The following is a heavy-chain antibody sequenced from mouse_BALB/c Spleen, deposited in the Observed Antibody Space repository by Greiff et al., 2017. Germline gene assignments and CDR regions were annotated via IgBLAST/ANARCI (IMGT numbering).Heavy chain of an antibody. V-gene: IGHV5-6-2*01. Sequence: EVKVVESGGGLVKLGGSLKLSCAASGFTFSSYYMSWVRQTPEKRLELVAAINSNGGSTYYPDTVKGRFTISRDNAKNTLYLQMSSLKSEDTALYYCARHGNYGGFDYWGQGTTLTVSS. CDR3: ARHGNYGGFDY. J-gene: IGHJ2*01. D-gene: IGHD2-1*01. CDR1: GFTFSSYY. CDR2: INSNGGST.